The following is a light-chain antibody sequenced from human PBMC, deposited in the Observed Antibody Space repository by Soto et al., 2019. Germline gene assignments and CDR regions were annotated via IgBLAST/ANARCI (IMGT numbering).Light chain of an antibody. CDR1: QSVINSY. CDR3: QQYGGSPWT. V-gene: IGKV3-20*01. CDR2: GAS. J-gene: IGKJ1*01. Sequence: EIVLTQSPGTVSVSPGERATVSCRASQSVINSYLAWYQQQPGQAPRLLIYGASSRATGIPDRFSGSGSGADFTLTISRLEPEDFAVYYCQQYGGSPWTFGQGTKVDIK.